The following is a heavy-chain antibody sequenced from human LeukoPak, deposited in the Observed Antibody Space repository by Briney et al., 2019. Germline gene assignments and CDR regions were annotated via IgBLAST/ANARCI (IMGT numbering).Heavy chain of an antibody. V-gene: IGHV4-30-4*01. J-gene: IGHJ6*03. CDR3: ARGNGIRSGRSYYYYFYLDV. CDR2: IYYSGST. CDR1: GGSISSGDYY. D-gene: IGHD1-14*01. Sequence: SQTLSLTCTVSGGSISSGDYYWSWIRQPPGKGLEWIGYIYYSGSTYYNPSLKSRVTISVDTSKSQFSLKLSSVTAADTAVYYCARGNGIRSGRSYYYYFYLDVWGKGTTVTVSS.